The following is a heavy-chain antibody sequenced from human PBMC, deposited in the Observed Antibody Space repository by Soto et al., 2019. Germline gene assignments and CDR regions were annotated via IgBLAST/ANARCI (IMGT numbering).Heavy chain of an antibody. CDR2: ISGSGGST. CDR1: GVNSSNYA. J-gene: IGHJ4*02. Sequence: SHRLRYAASGVNSSNYAMSWIRQAPGKGLEWVSVISGSGGSTYYADSVKGRFTISRGNSKNTLYLQMNSLRAEDTAAYYCAKAVSSGWYFCYDYWGQGTLVIVSS. D-gene: IGHD6-19*01. V-gene: IGHV3-23*01. CDR3: AKAVSSGWYFCYDY.